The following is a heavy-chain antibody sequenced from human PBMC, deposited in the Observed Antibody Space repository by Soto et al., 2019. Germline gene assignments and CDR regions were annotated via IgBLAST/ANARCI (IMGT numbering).Heavy chain of an antibody. Sequence: EVQLVESGEGVVRPGGSLRLSCAASGFVFDEYDMSWVRQAPGKGLEWVSGINWNGGSTDYADSVKGRFTISRDNAKNSLYLEMNSLRAEDTAVYYCARGKRYYGSGKYYYHGMDVWGQGTTVTVSS. CDR2: INWNGGST. V-gene: IGHV3-20*04. CDR3: ARGKRYYGSGKYYYHGMDV. CDR1: GFVFDEYD. D-gene: IGHD3-10*01. J-gene: IGHJ6*02.